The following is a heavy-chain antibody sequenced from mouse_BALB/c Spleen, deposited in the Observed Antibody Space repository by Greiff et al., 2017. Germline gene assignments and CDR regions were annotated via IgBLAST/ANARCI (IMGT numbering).Heavy chain of an antibody. Sequence: EVKLVESGGGLVKPGGSLKLSCAASGFAFSSYDMSWVRQTPEKRLEWVAYISSGGGSTYYPDTVKGRFTISRDNAKNTLYLQMSSLKSEDTAMYYCARDRYDGYYYAMDYWGQGTSVTVSS. D-gene: IGHD2-14*01. CDR3: ARDRYDGYYYAMDY. CDR2: ISSGGGST. J-gene: IGHJ4*01. V-gene: IGHV5-12-1*01. CDR1: GFAFSSYD.